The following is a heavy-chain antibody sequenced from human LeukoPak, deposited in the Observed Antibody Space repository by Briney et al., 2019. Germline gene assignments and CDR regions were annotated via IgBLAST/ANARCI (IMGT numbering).Heavy chain of an antibody. D-gene: IGHD3-9*01. CDR1: VATFSSYA. J-gene: IGHJ3*02. CDR3: VSLLYFDWSTDAFDI. CDR2: IIPILGIA. Sequence: SVTVSCKASVATFSSYAISWVRQAPGQGLEGMGRIIPILGIANYAQKFQGRVTITSHTSRSTAYRWLCSLRSEDTGVYYCVSLLYFDWSTDAFDIWGQGTLVTVSS. V-gene: IGHV1-69*04.